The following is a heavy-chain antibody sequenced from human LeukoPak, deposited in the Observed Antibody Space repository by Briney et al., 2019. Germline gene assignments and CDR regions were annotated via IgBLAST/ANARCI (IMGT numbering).Heavy chain of an antibody. Sequence: SETLSLTCTVSGGSISSGSYYWSWIRQPAGKGLEWIGRIYTSGSTNYNPSLKSRVTISVDTSKNQFSLKLSSVTAADTAVYYCARAWELLTFDYWGHGTLVTVSS. D-gene: IGHD1-26*01. CDR3: ARAWELLTFDY. CDR2: IYTSGST. J-gene: IGHJ4*01. V-gene: IGHV4-61*02. CDR1: GGSISSGSYY.